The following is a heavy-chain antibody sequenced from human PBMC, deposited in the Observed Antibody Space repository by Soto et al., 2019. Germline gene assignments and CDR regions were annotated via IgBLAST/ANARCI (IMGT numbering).Heavy chain of an antibody. CDR3: ARDGGRHSGGIDY. CDR1: GGTFSSYS. J-gene: IGHJ4*02. Sequence: QVQLVQSGAEVKKPGSSVKVSCKASGGTFSSYSINWVRQAPGHGLEWMGEIIPIFGTANYSQKFQGRVTITADESTSTAYMELSSLSSEDKAVYYCARDGGRHSGGIDYWGQGTLVTVSS. D-gene: IGHD1-26*01. V-gene: IGHV1-69*01. CDR2: IIPIFGTA.